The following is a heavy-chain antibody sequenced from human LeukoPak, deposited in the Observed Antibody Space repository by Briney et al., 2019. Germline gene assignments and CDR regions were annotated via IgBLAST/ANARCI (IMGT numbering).Heavy chain of an antibody. CDR3: AKGPYSSGWSHLDY. CDR1: GFTFKNYA. V-gene: IGHV3-23*01. D-gene: IGHD6-19*01. Sequence: GGSLRLSCAASGFTFKNYAMSWVRQAPGKGLEWVSGIPGTSGSASYADSVKGQFTISRDDSENTLYLQMNSLRAEDTAIYYCAKGPYSSGWSHLDYWGQGTLVTVSS. CDR2: IPGTSGSA. J-gene: IGHJ4*02.